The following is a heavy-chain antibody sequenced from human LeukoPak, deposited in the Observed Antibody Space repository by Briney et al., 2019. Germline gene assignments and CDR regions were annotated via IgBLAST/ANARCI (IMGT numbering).Heavy chain of an antibody. Sequence: GGSLRLSCAASGFTFSSYAMSWVRQAPGKGLEWVSVIGGSGVSTYYADSLKGRFTISRANSKNTLYLQMNSLRAEDTALYYCTKSPFSGSYRFEDWGQGTLVTVSS. CDR1: GFTFSSYA. CDR3: TKSPFSGSYRFED. V-gene: IGHV3-23*01. D-gene: IGHD1-26*01. J-gene: IGHJ4*02. CDR2: IGGSGVST.